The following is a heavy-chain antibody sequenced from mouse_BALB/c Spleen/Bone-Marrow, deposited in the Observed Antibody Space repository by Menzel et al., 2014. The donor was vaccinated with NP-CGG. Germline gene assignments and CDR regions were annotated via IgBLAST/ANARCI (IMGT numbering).Heavy chain of an antibody. J-gene: IGHJ4*01. V-gene: IGHV14-3*02. CDR3: AKWEYYAMHY. Sequence: VQLQQSGAGLVRPEASVKLSCTASGFNIKDTYMHWVKQRPEQGLEWIGRIDPANGNTKYDPKFQGKATITADTSSNTAYLQLSSLTSEDTVVYYCAKWEYYAMHYWGQGTSVTVSS. D-gene: IGHD4-1*01. CDR2: IDPANGNT. CDR1: GFNIKDTY.